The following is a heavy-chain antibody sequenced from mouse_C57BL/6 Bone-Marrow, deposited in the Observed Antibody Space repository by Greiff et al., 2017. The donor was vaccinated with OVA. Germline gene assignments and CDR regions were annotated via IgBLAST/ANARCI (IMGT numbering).Heavy chain of an antibody. V-gene: IGHV1-54*01. D-gene: IGHD2-2*01. J-gene: IGHJ2*01. Sequence: QVQLQQSGAELVRPGTSVKVSCKASGYAFTNYLIEWVKQRPGQGLAWIGVINPGSGGTNYNEKFKGKATLTADKASSTAYMQLSSRTSEDSEGYICARLVVTRFDYWGQGTTLTVSS. CDR2: INPGSGGT. CDR3: ARLVVTRFDY. CDR1: GYAFTNYL.